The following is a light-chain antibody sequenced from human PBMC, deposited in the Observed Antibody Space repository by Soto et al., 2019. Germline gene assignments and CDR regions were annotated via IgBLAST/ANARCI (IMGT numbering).Light chain of an antibody. CDR3: SSYTSSSTLVV. Sequence: QSALTQPASVSGSPGQSITISCTGTSSDVGDNSVSWYQQHPGKAPKLMIYDVSSRPSGVSNRFSASKSGNTAALTISGLRAEDESDYYCSSYTSSSTLVVFGGGTKLTVL. CDR2: DVS. CDR1: SSDVGDNS. J-gene: IGLJ2*01. V-gene: IGLV2-14*01.